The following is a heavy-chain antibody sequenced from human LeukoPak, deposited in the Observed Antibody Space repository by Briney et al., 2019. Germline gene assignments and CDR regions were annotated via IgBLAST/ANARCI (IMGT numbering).Heavy chain of an antibody. CDR2: MNPNSGNT. J-gene: IGHJ4*02. CDR1: GYTFTSYD. D-gene: IGHD2-2*02. Sequence: ASVKVSCKASGYTFTSYDINWVRQATGQGVEWMGWMNPNSGNTGYAQKFQGRVTMTRNTSISTAYMELSSLRSEDTAVYYCARGGLGYCSSTSCYTVDYGGQGTLVTVSS. CDR3: ARGGLGYCSSTSCYTVDY. V-gene: IGHV1-8*01.